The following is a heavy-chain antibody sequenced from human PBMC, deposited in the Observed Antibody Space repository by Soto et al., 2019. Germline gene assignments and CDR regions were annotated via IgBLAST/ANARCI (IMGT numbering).Heavy chain of an antibody. Sequence: GGSLRLSCAASGFTFSNAWMSWVRQAPGKGLEWVGRIKSKTDGGTTDYAAPVKGRFTISRDDSKNTLYLQMNSLKTEDTAVYYCTTETQYYDFWSGYDYYGMGVWGQGTTVTVSS. CDR1: GFTFSNAW. V-gene: IGHV3-15*01. CDR3: TTETQYYDFWSGYDYYGMGV. J-gene: IGHJ6*02. D-gene: IGHD3-3*01. CDR2: IKSKTDGGTT.